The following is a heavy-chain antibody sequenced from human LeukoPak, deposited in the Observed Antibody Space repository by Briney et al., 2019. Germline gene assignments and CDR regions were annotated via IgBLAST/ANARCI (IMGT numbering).Heavy chain of an antibody. J-gene: IGHJ4*02. CDR2: ISGSGDST. Sequence: GGSLRLSCAASGFTFRNYGMSWVRHAPGKGLEWVSVISGSGDSTYYADSVKGRFTISRDNSKNTLFLQMNSLRAEDTAVYYCARDGGYCTGSSCSRPYYFDYWGQGTLVTVSS. CDR3: ARDGGYCTGSSCSRPYYFDY. D-gene: IGHD2-15*01. V-gene: IGHV3-23*01. CDR1: GFTFRNYG.